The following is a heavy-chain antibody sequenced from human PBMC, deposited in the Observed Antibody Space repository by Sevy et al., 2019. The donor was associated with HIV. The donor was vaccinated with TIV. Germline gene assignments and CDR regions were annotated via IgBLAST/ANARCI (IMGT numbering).Heavy chain of an antibody. CDR1: GFTVSSNY. D-gene: IGHD3-16*01. V-gene: IGHV3-53*01. J-gene: IGHJ6*02. CDR3: ARGMIWERSWCGMDV. CDR2: IFSGGST. Sequence: GGSLRLSCAVSGFTVSSNYMTWVRQAPGKGLEWVSVIFSGGSTYYADSVKGRFTISRDNSRNTLSLQMNSLRAEDTAVYYCARGMIWERSWCGMDVWGQGTTVTVSS.